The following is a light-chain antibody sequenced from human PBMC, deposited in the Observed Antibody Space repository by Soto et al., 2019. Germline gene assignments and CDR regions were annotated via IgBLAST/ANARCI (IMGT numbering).Light chain of an antibody. CDR1: SSDVGGYNY. V-gene: IGLV2-14*01. Sequence: QSALTQPASVSGSPGQSITISCTGTSSDVGGYNYVSWYQQHPGKAPKLMIYDVSNRPSGVSNRFSGSKSGNTASLTISGLQAEDEHDYYCRSYTSSSPYVFGTGTKLTVL. CDR2: DVS. J-gene: IGLJ1*01. CDR3: RSYTSSSPYV.